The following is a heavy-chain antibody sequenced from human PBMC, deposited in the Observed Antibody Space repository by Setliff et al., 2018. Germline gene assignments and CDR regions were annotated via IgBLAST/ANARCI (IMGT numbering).Heavy chain of an antibody. CDR2: ISGSAQTT. CDR1: GFTFSSYA. D-gene: IGHD2-15*01. Sequence: PGGSLRLSCAASGFTFSSYAITWVRRAPGKGLEWVSMISGSAQTTYYADSVKGRFTISRDNSKNTVYLDVNSLRAEDTAVYYCARRGPYCSGGTCHYYFDYWGQGTLVTVSS. V-gene: IGHV3-23*01. J-gene: IGHJ4*02. CDR3: ARRGPYCSGGTCHYYFDY.